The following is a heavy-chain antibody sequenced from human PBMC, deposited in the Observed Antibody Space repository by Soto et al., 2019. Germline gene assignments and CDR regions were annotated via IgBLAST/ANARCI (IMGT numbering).Heavy chain of an antibody. CDR1: GGSISSGGYY. CDR3: ARVITMVRGVHYNPYYYYYMDV. Sequence: SETLSLTCTVSGGSISSGGYYWSWIRQHPGKGLEWIGYIYYSGSTYYNPSLKSRVTISVDTSKNQFSLKLSSVTAADTAVYYCARVITMVRGVHYNPYYYYYMDVWGKGTTVTVSS. J-gene: IGHJ6*03. D-gene: IGHD3-10*01. V-gene: IGHV4-31*03. CDR2: IYYSGST.